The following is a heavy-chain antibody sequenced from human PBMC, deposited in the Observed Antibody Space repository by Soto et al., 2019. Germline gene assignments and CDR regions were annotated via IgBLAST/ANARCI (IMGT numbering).Heavy chain of an antibody. CDR3: AKGVPGIAVAGTGYFQH. J-gene: IGHJ1*01. D-gene: IGHD6-19*01. V-gene: IGHV6-1*01. CDR1: GDSVSCNYVT. CDR2: TYYRSKWYS. Sequence: SQTLSLTCVISGDSVSCNYVTWNWIRQSPSRGLEWLGRTYYRSKWYSDYAVSVKSRVTINPDTSKNTLYLQMNSLRAEDTAVYYCAKGVPGIAVAGTGYFQHWGQGTLVNVSS.